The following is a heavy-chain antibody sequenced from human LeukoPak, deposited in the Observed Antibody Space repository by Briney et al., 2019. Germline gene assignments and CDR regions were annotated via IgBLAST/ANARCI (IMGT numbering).Heavy chain of an antibody. V-gene: IGHV3-48*04. CDR2: ISRGSSPI. D-gene: IGHD3-10*01. CDR3: VRDKVGYGSGVIDY. J-gene: IGHJ4*02. CDR1: GFIFDNFS. Sequence: GGSLRLTCAASGFIFDNFSMNWVRQAPGKGLEWISYISRGSSPIYYADSVKGRFTISRDNAKNSLFLQMSSLRAEDTAVYYCVRDKVGYGSGVIDYWGQGTLVTVSS.